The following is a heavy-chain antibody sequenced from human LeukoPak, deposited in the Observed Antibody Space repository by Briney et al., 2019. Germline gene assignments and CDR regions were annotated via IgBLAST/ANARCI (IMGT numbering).Heavy chain of an antibody. CDR1: GYTFTGHY. CDR2: INPNSGGT. J-gene: IGHJ4*02. Sequence: ASVKVSCKASGYTFTGHYIHWVRQAPGQGLEWMGFINPNSGGTNYAQKFQGRVTMTRDTSITTAYMELRRVTSDGTAVYYCARVGHTSGWDFHYWGQGTLVTVSS. V-gene: IGHV1-2*02. CDR3: ARVGHTSGWDFHY. D-gene: IGHD6-19*01.